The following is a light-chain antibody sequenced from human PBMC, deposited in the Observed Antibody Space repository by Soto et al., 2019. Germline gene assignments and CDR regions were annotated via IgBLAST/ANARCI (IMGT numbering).Light chain of an antibody. Sequence: SYELTQPPSVSVAPVKTARSTCGGNNIGSKSVHWYQQKPGQAPVLVIYYDSDRPSGIPERFSGSNSGNTATLTISRVEAGDEADYYCQVWDSSSDHLWVFGGGTKVTVL. CDR3: QVWDSSSDHLWV. J-gene: IGLJ3*02. CDR1: NIGSKS. CDR2: YDS. V-gene: IGLV3-21*04.